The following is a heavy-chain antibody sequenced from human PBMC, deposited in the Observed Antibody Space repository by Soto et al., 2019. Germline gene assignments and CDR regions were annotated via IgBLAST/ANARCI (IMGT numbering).Heavy chain of an antibody. Sequence: ASVKVSCKASGYTFTGYYMHWVRQAPGQGLEWMGWINPNSGGTNYAQKVQGWVTMTRDTSISTAYMELSRLRSDDTAVYYCARDLGAVAGTGYYYMDVWGKGTTITVS. J-gene: IGHJ6*03. CDR2: INPNSGGT. D-gene: IGHD6-13*01. CDR3: ARDLGAVAGTGYYYMDV. CDR1: GYTFTGYY. V-gene: IGHV1-2*04.